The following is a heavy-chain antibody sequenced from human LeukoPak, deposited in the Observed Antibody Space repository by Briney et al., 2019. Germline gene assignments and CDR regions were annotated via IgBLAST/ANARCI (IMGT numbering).Heavy chain of an antibody. D-gene: IGHD5-24*01. J-gene: IGHJ5*02. CDR3: ARAVEMATITWWFDP. V-gene: IGHV4-39*07. CDR1: GGSISSSSYY. CDR2: IYYSGST. Sequence: SETLSLTCTVSGGSISSSSYYWGWIRQPPGKGLEWIGSIYYSGSTYYNPSLKSRVTISVDTSKNQFSLKLSSVTAADTAVYYCARAVEMATITWWFDPWGQGTLVTVSS.